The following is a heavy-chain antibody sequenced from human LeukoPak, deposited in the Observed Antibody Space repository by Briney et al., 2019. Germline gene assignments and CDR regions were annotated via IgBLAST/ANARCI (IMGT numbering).Heavy chain of an antibody. CDR1: GYSISSGYY. V-gene: IGHV4-38-2*01. CDR2: IYHSGST. CDR3: ARGGDFWSGYYSTPTLYYYYYMDV. D-gene: IGHD3-3*01. J-gene: IGHJ6*03. Sequence: SETLSLTCAVSGYSISSGYYWGWIRQPPGKGLEWIGSIYHSGSTYYNPSLKSRVTISVDTSKNQFSLKLSSVTAADTAVYYCARGGDFWSGYYSTPTLYYYYYMDVWGKGTTVTVSS.